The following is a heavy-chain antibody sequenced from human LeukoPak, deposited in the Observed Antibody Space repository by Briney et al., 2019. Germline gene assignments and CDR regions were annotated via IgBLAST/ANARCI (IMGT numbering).Heavy chain of an antibody. J-gene: IGHJ6*02. Sequence: PGGSLRLSCAASGFTFSSYWMSWVRQAPGKGLEWVANIEQDGSEKYYVDSVKGRFTISRDNAKNSLYLQMNSLRAEDTAVYYCARDPRTTGKSNYGMDVWGQGTTVTVSS. CDR3: ARDPRTTGKSNYGMDV. CDR1: GFTFSSYW. D-gene: IGHD4-17*01. CDR2: IEQDGSEK. V-gene: IGHV3-7*05.